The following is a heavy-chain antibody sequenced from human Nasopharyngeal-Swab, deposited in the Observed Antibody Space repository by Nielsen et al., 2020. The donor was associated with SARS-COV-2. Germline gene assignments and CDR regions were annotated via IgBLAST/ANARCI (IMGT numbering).Heavy chain of an antibody. D-gene: IGHD3-3*01. CDR2: IRQDRSEK. CDR3: ARDGLDYDFWSAYFMDV. Sequence: GESLKISCAASGFTFNNYNFNWVRQAPGKGLEWVANIRQDRSEKYYVDSVKGRFTISRDNAKNSLFLQMNSVRAEDTAVYYCARDGLDYDFWSAYFMDVWGQGTTVTVSS. CDR1: GFTFNNYN. J-gene: IGHJ6*02. V-gene: IGHV3-7*01.